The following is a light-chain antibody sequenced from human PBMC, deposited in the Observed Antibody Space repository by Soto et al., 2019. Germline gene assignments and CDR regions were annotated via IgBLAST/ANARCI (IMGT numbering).Light chain of an antibody. CDR2: DTS. Sequence: EIVMTQSPATLSLSPGEGATLSCRASQSVDSNLAWYQQKPGQAPRLLIYDTSTRATGIPARFSGSGSGTEFTIAISSLQSEDAAVYYCQQYQNWPPITFGQGTRLEIK. V-gene: IGKV3D-15*01. J-gene: IGKJ5*01. CDR3: QQYQNWPPIT. CDR1: QSVDSN.